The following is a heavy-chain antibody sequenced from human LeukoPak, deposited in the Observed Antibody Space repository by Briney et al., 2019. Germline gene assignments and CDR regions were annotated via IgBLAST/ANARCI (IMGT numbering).Heavy chain of an antibody. D-gene: IGHD4-17*01. CDR2: ISNSGST. CDR3: ARLGLMTTMDAFDI. J-gene: IGHJ3*02. Sequence: SETLSLTCTVSDGSISTYYWSWIRQPPGKGLEWIGYISNSGSTNYNPSLKSRVTISVDTSKNQFSLKLSSVTAADTAVYYCARLGLMTTMDAFDIWGQGTMVTVSS. CDR1: DGSISTYY. V-gene: IGHV4-59*08.